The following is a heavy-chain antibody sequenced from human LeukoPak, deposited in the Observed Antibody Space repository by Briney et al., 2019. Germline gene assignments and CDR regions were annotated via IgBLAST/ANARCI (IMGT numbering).Heavy chain of an antibody. V-gene: IGHV1-69*01. J-gene: IGHJ4*02. Sequence: SVKVSCKASGGTFSSYAISWVRQAPGQGLEWMGGIIPIFGTANYAQKFQGRVTITADESTSTAYMELSSLRSEDTAVYYCARDRNTYYYGSGSYYSFDYWGRGTLVTVSS. CDR2: IIPIFGTA. CDR3: ARDRNTYYYGSGSYYSFDY. CDR1: GGTFSSYA. D-gene: IGHD3-10*01.